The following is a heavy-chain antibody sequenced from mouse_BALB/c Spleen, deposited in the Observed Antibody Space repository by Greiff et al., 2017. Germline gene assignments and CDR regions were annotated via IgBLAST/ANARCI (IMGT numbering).Heavy chain of an antibody. CDR3: ASLRDYDPWFAY. V-gene: IGHV14-3*02. J-gene: IGHJ3*01. CDR1: GFNIKDTY. Sequence: VQLKQSGAELVKPGASVKLSCTASGFNIKDTYMHWVKQRPEQGLEWIGRIDPANGNTKYDPKFQGKATITADTSSNTAYLQLSSLTSEDTAVYYCASLRDYDPWFAYWGQGTLVTVSA. CDR2: IDPANGNT. D-gene: IGHD2-4*01.